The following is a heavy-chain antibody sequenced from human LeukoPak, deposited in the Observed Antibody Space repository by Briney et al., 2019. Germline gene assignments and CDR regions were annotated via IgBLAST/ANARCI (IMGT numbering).Heavy chain of an antibody. V-gene: IGHV1-46*01. J-gene: IGHJ4*02. D-gene: IGHD3-9*01. CDR1: GYTFTSYY. CDR2: INPSGGST. CDR3: ARDPLRYFDWLPGNDY. Sequence: GASVKVSCKASGYTFTSYYMHWVRQAPGQGLEWMGIINPSGGSTSYAQKFQGRVTMTTDTSTSTAYMELRSLRSDDTAVYYCARDPLRYFDWLPGNDYWGQGTLVTVSS.